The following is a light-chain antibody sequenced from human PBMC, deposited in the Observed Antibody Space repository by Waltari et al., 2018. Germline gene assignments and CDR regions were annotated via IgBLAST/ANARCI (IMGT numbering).Light chain of an antibody. CDR2: DAS. V-gene: IGKV3-11*01. Sequence: EIVLTQSPATLSLSPGERATLSCRASHSVNWYLAWYQQRPGQAPRLLIYDASNRATGIPARFSGSGSETDFTLTISSLQPEDSAVYYCQHYVRLPVSFGQGTKVEIK. CDR3: QHYVRLPVS. J-gene: IGKJ1*01. CDR1: HSVNWY.